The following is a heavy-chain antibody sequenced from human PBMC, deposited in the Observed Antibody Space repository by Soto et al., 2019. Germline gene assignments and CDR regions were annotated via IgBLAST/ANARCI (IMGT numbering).Heavy chain of an antibody. D-gene: IGHD4-17*01. CDR1: GFIFNDYY. CDR3: ARYAAEVTTFFDQ. J-gene: IGHJ4*02. Sequence: GGSLRLSCAASGFIFNDYYMSWIRQAPGKGLEWLSNISGSSGSKKYEDAGKGRFTISRDNAKKSLYLEMHSLRAEDTAMYYCARYAAEVTTFFDQWGQGTLVTVSS. CDR2: ISGSSGSK. V-gene: IGHV3-11*06.